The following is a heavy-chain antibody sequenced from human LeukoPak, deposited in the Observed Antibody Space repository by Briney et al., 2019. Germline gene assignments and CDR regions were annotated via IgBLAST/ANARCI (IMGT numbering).Heavy chain of an antibody. CDR2: IRYNGNNQ. CDR3: TTDEFQ. D-gene: IGHD3-10*01. J-gene: IGHJ4*02. Sequence: PGGSLRLSCAASGFTFSNYWMHWVRQAPGKGLEWVAFIRYNGNNQYYADSVKGRFTISRDNSKNTLYLQMNNLKTEDTGVYYCTTDEFQWGQGTLVTVSS. V-gene: IGHV3-30*02. CDR1: GFTFSNYW.